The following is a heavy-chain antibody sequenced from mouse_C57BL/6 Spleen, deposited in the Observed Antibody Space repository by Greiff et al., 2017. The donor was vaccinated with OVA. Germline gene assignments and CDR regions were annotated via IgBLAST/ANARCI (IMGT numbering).Heavy chain of an antibody. CDR3: ARDTVYYAMDY. V-gene: IGHV1-81*01. Sequence: VKLMESGAELARPGASVKLSCKASGYTFTSYGISWVKQRTGQGLEWIGEIYPRSGNTYYNEKFKGKATLTADKSSSTAYMELRSLTSEDSAVYFCARDTVYYAMDYWGQGTSVTVSS. J-gene: IGHJ4*01. CDR2: IYPRSGNT. CDR1: GYTFTSYG.